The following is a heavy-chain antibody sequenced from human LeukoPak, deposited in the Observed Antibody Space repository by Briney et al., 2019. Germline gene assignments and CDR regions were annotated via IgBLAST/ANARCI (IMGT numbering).Heavy chain of an antibody. Sequence: GGSLRLSCAASGFTFSSYAMHWVRQAPGKGLEYVSAISGNGGSTYYANSVKGRFTISRDNSKNTLYLQVGSLRAEDMAAYYCARVGYTSYYYYGMDVWGQGTTVTVPS. D-gene: IGHD6-13*01. CDR2: ISGNGGST. CDR1: GFTFSSYA. CDR3: ARVGYTSYYYYGMDV. J-gene: IGHJ6*02. V-gene: IGHV3-64*01.